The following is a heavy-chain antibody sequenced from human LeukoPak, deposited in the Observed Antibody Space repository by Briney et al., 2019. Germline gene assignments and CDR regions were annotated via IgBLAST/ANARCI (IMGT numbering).Heavy chain of an antibody. CDR3: ATENHYDSSGYPRPE. CDR1: GYSFTGYY. D-gene: IGHD3-22*01. Sequence: EASVKVSCKASGYSFTGYYMHWVRQAPGQGLEWMGWMNPNSGNTGYAQKFQGRVTITRNTSISTAYMELSSLRSEDTAVYYCATENHYDSSGYPRPEWGQGTLVTVSS. J-gene: IGHJ4*02. V-gene: IGHV1-8*03. CDR2: MNPNSGNT.